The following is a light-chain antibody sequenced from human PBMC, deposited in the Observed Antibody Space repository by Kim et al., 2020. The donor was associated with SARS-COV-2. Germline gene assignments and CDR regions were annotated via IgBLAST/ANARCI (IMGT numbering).Light chain of an antibody. V-gene: IGKV3-20*01. CDR2: AAS. Sequence: PGERATLPCRPSQYVIESRLSWYQQKPGRAPRLLSYAASSRAAGIPDRFSGRGSGTDFTLTISRLEPEDFAVYYCQQYVESPPLTFGGGTKVDIK. CDR3: QQYVESPPLT. J-gene: IGKJ4*01. CDR1: QYVIESR.